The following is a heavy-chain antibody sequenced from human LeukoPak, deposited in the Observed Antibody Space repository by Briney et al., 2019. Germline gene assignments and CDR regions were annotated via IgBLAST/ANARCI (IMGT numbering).Heavy chain of an antibody. V-gene: IGHV3-7*01. D-gene: IGHD3-22*01. Sequence: PGGSLRLSCATSGFTFSTYWMTSVRQAPGKGLEWVANIKQDGSAKYYVDSLRGRFSISRDNVKNSLFLQMNSLSAEDTAVYYCARCPYDSTGYYSVPSHLDYWGQGTLVTVSS. J-gene: IGHJ4*02. CDR1: GFTFSTYW. CDR2: IKQDGSAK. CDR3: ARCPYDSTGYYSVPSHLDY.